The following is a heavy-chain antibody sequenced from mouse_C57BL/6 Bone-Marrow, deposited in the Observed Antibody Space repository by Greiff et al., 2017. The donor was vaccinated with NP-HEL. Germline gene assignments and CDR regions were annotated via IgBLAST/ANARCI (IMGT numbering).Heavy chain of an antibody. CDR3: AREDYYGSSYAWYFAY. Sequence: QVQLQQPGAELVMPGASVKLSCKASGYTFTSYWMHWVKQRPGQGLEWIGEIDPSDSYTNYNQKFKGKSTLTVDKYSSTAYMQLSSLTSEDSAVYYCAREDYYGSSYAWYFAYWGQGTTLTVSS. CDR2: IDPSDSYT. V-gene: IGHV1-69*01. CDR1: GYTFTSYW. D-gene: IGHD1-1*01. J-gene: IGHJ2*01.